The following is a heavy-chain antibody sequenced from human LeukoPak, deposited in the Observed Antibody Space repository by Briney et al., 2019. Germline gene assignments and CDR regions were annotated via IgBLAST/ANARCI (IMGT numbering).Heavy chain of an antibody. Sequence: GGSLRLSCAASGFTLSSYWMSWVRQAPGKGLEWVANIKQDGSEKYYVDSVKGRFTISRDNAKNSLYLQMNSLRAEDTAVYYCARGLYRIAVAGPLYYFDYWGQGTLVTVSS. CDR3: ARGLYRIAVAGPLYYFDY. CDR2: IKQDGSEK. D-gene: IGHD6-19*01. V-gene: IGHV3-7*01. J-gene: IGHJ4*02. CDR1: GFTLSSYW.